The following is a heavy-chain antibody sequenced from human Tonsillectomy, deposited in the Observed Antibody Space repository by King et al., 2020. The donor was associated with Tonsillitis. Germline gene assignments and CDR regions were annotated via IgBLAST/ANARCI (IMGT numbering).Heavy chain of an antibody. D-gene: IGHD3-3*01. CDR1: GGTFSSYA. Sequence: QLVQSGAEVKKPGSSVKVSCKASGGTFSSYAITWVRQAPGQGLEWMGRIITILGIPNYAQKFQGRVTITADKSTSTAYMELSSRSSEDTAVSYCARGWRKGGAEFDYWGQGTLVTVSS. CDR2: IITILGIP. CDR3: ARGWRKGGAEFDY. J-gene: IGHJ4*02. V-gene: IGHV1-69*04.